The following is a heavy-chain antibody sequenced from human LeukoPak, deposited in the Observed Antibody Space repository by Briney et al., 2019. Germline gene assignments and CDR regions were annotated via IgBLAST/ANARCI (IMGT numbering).Heavy chain of an antibody. V-gene: IGHV1-2*02. CDR3: ARKITYYDFWSGYYTGDAFDI. D-gene: IGHD3-3*01. J-gene: IGHJ3*02. CDR2: INPNSGGT. Sequence: GASAKVSCKASGYTFTGYYMHWVRQAPGQGLEWMGWINPNSGGTNYAQKFQGRVTITRNTSISTAYMELSSLRSEDTAVYYCARKITYYDFWSGYYTGDAFDIWGQGTMVTVSS. CDR1: GYTFTGYY.